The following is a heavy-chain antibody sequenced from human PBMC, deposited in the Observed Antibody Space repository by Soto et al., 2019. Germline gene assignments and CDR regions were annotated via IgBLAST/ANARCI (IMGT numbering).Heavy chain of an antibody. CDR3: AIRRRRSSSDY. J-gene: IGHJ4*02. CDR1: GVTFSSYG. Sequence: PGGALRLSCAASGVTFSSYGMHWVRQAPGKGLEWVAVISYDGSNKYYADSVKGRFTISRDNSKNTLYLQMNSLRAEDTAVYFCAIRRRRSSSDYWGPGPLGTGSS. V-gene: IGHV3-30*03. CDR2: ISYDGSNK. D-gene: IGHD3-10*01.